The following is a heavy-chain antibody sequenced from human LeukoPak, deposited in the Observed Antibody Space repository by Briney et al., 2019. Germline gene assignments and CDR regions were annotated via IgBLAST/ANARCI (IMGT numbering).Heavy chain of an antibody. CDR2: IKTDGSST. D-gene: IGHD5-18*01. CDR1: GFTFSSYW. CDR3: AREGYSYGPTFDY. J-gene: IGHJ4*02. Sequence: PGGSLRLSCAASGFTFSSYWMHWVRQAPGKGLVWASHIKTDGSSTSYADSVKGRFTISRDNAKNTLYLQMNSLRAEDTAVYYCAREGYSYGPTFDYWGQGTLVTVSS. V-gene: IGHV3-74*01.